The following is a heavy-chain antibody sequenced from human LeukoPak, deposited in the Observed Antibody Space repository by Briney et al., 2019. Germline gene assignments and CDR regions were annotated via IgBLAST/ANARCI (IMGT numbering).Heavy chain of an antibody. CDR1: GYSISSGYY. Sequence: SETLSLTCTVSGYSISSGYYWGWIRQPPGKGLEWIGNIYPTGSTYYNPSLKSRVTISVDTSKNQFSLKLSSVTAADTAVYYCATIVAAAARGFFDYWVQGTLVTVSS. V-gene: IGHV4-38-2*02. CDR3: ATIVAAAARGFFDY. CDR2: IYPTGST. D-gene: IGHD6-13*01. J-gene: IGHJ4*02.